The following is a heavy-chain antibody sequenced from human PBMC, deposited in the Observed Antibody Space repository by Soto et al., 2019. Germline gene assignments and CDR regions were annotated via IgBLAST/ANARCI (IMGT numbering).Heavy chain of an antibody. D-gene: IGHD4-17*01. J-gene: IGHJ4*02. CDR3: ATWVDYGDFEGFDF. CDR2: VDPNGGGS. V-gene: IGHV1-2*04. Sequence: GASVKVSCKTSGYSFTDYKLHWVRQAPGQGLEWMGWVDPNGGGSNSAQQFQGSVTMTWDTSITTAYLDLTRLTTNDTATYFCATWVDYGDFEGFDFWGQGTLVTSPQ. CDR1: GYSFTDYK.